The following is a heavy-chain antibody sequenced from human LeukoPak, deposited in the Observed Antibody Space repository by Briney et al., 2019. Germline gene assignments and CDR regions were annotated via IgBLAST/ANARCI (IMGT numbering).Heavy chain of an antibody. Sequence: GGSLRLSCAASGFTFSSYSMNWVRPAPGKGLEWVSSISSSSSYIYYADSVKGRFTISRDNAKNSLYLQMNSLRAEDTAVYYCAKSHDYGDRYYTDVWGKGNTVTISS. J-gene: IGHJ6*03. CDR2: ISSSSSYI. D-gene: IGHD4-17*01. CDR1: GFTFSSYS. V-gene: IGHV3-21*01. CDR3: AKSHDYGDRYYTDV.